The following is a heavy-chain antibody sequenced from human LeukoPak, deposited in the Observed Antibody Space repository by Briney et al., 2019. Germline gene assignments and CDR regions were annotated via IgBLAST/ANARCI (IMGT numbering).Heavy chain of an antibody. J-gene: IGHJ4*02. CDR3: ARGRDWSPPGY. CDR2: INSDGSST. Sequence: PGGSLRLSCAASGFTVSSNSMSWVRQAPGKGLVWVSRINSDGSSTSYADSVKGRFTISRDNAKNTLYLQMNSLRAEDTAVYYCARGRDWSPPGYWGQGTLVTVSS. D-gene: IGHD3-3*01. V-gene: IGHV3-74*01. CDR1: GFTVSSNS.